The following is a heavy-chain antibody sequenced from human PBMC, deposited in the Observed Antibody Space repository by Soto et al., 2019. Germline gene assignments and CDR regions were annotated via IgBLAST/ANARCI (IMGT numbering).Heavy chain of an antibody. Sequence: SETLSLTCTVSGGSISRGGYYWSWIRLLPGKGLEWVGYIYYSGSTSYNPSLRRRVIMSVDTSKRQFSLQLKSVTAADTAIYYCARTVLGPDILADQFVDYYYYMDVWGQGTTVTVSS. D-gene: IGHD3-9*01. CDR3: ARTVLGPDILADQFVDYYYYMDV. CDR1: GGSISRGGYY. V-gene: IGHV4-61*08. CDR2: IYYSGST. J-gene: IGHJ6*03.